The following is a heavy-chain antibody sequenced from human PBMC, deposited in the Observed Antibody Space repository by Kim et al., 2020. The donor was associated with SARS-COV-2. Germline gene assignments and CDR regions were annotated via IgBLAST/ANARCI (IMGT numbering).Heavy chain of an antibody. J-gene: IGHJ3*02. D-gene: IGHD1-26*01. CDR3: ARAPWELDAFDI. CDR2: INAGNGNT. CDR1: GYTFTSYA. V-gene: IGHV1-3*01. Sequence: ASVKVSCKASGYTFTSYAMHWVRQAPGQRLEWMGWINAGNGNTKYSQKFQGRVTITRDTSASTAYMELSSLRSEDTAVYYCARAPWELDAFDIWGQGTMVTVSS.